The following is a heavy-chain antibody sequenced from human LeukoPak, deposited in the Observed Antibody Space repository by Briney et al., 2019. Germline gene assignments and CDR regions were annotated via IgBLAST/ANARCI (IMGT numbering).Heavy chain of an antibody. Sequence: ASVKVSCKASGGTFSSYAISWVRQAPGQGLEWMGGIIPIFGTANYAQKFQGRVTITTDESTSTAYMELSSLRSEDTDVYYCARDHGITGTTAIDYWGQGTLVTVSS. V-gene: IGHV1-69*05. CDR2: IIPIFGTA. D-gene: IGHD1-7*01. CDR3: ARDHGITGTTAIDY. J-gene: IGHJ4*02. CDR1: GGTFSSYA.